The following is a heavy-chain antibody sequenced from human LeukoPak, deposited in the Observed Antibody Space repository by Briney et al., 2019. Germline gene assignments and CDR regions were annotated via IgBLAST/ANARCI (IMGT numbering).Heavy chain of an antibody. CDR2: ISYDGSNK. J-gene: IGHJ6*02. D-gene: IGHD2-15*01. V-gene: IGHV3-30-3*01. CDR3: ARSIVVVVAATHYYYYGMDV. Sequence: GGSLRLSCAASGFTFSSYAMHWVRQAPGKGLEWVAVISYDGSNKYYADSVKGRFTISRDNSKNTLYLQMNSLRAEDTAVYYCARSIVVVVAATHYYYYGMDVWGQGTTVTVSS. CDR1: GFTFSSYA.